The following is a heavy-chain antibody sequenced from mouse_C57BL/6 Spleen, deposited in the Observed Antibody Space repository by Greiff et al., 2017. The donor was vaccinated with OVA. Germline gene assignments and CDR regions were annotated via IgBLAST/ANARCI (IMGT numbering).Heavy chain of an antibody. V-gene: IGHV1-64*01. CDR1: GYTFTSYW. D-gene: IGHD4-1*02. J-gene: IGHJ4*01. Sequence: QVQLQQPGAELVKPGASVKLSCKASGYTFTSYWMHWVKQRPGHGLEWIGMIHPNSGSTNYNEKFKSKATLTVDKSSSTAYMQLSSLTSEDSAVYYCARGNSYYYAMDYWGQGTSVTVSS. CDR2: IHPNSGST. CDR3: ARGNSYYYAMDY.